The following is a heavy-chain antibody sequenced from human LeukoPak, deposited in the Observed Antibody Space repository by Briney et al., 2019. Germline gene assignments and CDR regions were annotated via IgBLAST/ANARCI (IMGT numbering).Heavy chain of an antibody. J-gene: IGHJ4*02. Sequence: GASVKVSRKASAYTFTVYYMHWVRQAPGQGLEWMGWINPNSGGTNYSQKFQGRVTMTRATSITPAYMELSRLSSDDTAVAYDSRDARWVTTDYWGQGTLVTVSS. CDR1: AYTFTVYY. CDR2: INPNSGGT. D-gene: IGHD4-17*01. CDR3: SRDARWVTTDY. V-gene: IGHV1-2*02.